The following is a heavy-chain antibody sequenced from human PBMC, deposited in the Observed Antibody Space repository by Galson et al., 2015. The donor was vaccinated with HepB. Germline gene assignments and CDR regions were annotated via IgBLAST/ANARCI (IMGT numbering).Heavy chain of an antibody. V-gene: IGHV1-3*02. CDR1: GYTFTSYA. J-gene: IGHJ3*02. CDR3: ARGIEYSSPGFAFDI. Sequence: SVKVSCKASGYTFTSYAMHWVRQAPGQRLEWMGWSNAGNGNTKYSQEFQGRVTMTTDTSTSTAYMELRSLRSDDTAVYYCARGIEYSSPGFAFDIWGQGTMVTVSS. CDR2: SNAGNGNT. D-gene: IGHD6-6*01.